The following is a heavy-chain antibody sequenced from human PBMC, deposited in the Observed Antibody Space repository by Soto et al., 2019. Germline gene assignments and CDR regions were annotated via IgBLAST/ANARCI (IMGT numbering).Heavy chain of an antibody. CDR1: AFTCTRYA. CDR3: AKEPDYQVHYYYYDMDV. V-gene: IGHV3-23*01. Sequence: EVQLLESGGGLVQPGGSLRLSCAASAFTCTRYAMNWVRRAPGKGLEWVSAISGGGDDAWYADSVKGRFTISRDNSKNTLYLQMNNLRAEDTAVYYCAKEPDYQVHYYYYDMDVWGQGTTVTVSS. D-gene: IGHD4-17*01. J-gene: IGHJ6*02. CDR2: ISGGGDDA.